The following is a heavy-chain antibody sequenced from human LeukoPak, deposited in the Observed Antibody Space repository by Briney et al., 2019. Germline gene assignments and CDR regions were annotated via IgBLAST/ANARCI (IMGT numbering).Heavy chain of an antibody. CDR2: ISAYNGNT. Sequence: ASVKVSCKASGYTFTSYGISWVRQAPGQGLEWMGWISAYNGNTNYAQKLQGRVTMATDTSTSTAYMELRSLRSDDTAVYYCARDAKTYYRTTVGDYWGQGTLVTVSS. V-gene: IGHV1-18*01. J-gene: IGHJ4*02. CDR3: ARDAKTYYRTTVGDY. D-gene: IGHD1-1*01. CDR1: GYTFTSYG.